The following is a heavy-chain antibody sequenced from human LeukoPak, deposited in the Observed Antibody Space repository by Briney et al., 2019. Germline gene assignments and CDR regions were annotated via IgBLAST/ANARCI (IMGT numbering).Heavy chain of an antibody. J-gene: IGHJ4*02. Sequence: SETLSLTCTISGGSIGGDHWSWIRQPPGKGLEWIGYIHYTGSTNYNPSLKSRVTISVDTSKNQFSLQLSSVTATDTAVYFCARHSSSWYPDYWGQGTLVTVSS. CDR3: ARHSSSWYPDY. CDR2: IHYTGST. V-gene: IGHV4-59*08. CDR1: GGSIGGDH. D-gene: IGHD6-13*01.